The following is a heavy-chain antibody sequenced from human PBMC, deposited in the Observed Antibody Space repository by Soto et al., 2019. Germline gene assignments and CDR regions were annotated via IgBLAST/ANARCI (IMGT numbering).Heavy chain of an antibody. V-gene: IGHV4-39*01. J-gene: IGHJ1*01. CDR2: IYYSGNT. CDR1: GGSISSSTYY. Sequence: QLQLQESGPGLVKPSETLSLTCTVSGGSISSSTYYWGWIRQPPGKGLEWIGSIYYSGNTYYSPALNMRVTMSVDTSKNQFSLRPSAVSAADTAVYYCARHGSNAGSYAEYFQHWGQGTLVTVSS. D-gene: IGHD1-26*01. CDR3: ARHGSNAGSYAEYFQH.